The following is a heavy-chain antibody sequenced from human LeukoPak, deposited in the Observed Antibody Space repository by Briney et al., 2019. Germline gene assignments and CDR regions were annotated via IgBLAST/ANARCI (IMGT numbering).Heavy chain of an antibody. V-gene: IGHV5-51*01. CDR2: IYPGDSDT. J-gene: IGHJ6*02. D-gene: IGHD1-7*01. CDR1: GYRFTDYW. CDR3: AGGAAGTTPDYYYFGLDV. Sequence: GESLKISCKGSGYRFTDYWIGWVRQMPGKGLEWMGIIYPGDSDTRYSPSFQGQVTISAYKSINTAHLQWSSLKASDTAMYYCAGGAAGTTPDYYYFGLDVWGQGTTVRVSS.